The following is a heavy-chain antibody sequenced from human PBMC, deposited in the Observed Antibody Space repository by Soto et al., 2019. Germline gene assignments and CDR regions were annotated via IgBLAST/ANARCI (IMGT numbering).Heavy chain of an antibody. J-gene: IGHJ4*02. V-gene: IGHV3-30*18. Sequence: GGSLRLSCAASGFTFSSYGMHWVRQAPGKGLEWVAVISYDGSKKYYADSVKGRFTISIDNSKNTLYLQMNSLRAEDTAVYYCAKLLWFGELSDFDYWGQGTLVTVSS. D-gene: IGHD3-10*01. CDR2: ISYDGSKK. CDR3: AKLLWFGELSDFDY. CDR1: GFTFSSYG.